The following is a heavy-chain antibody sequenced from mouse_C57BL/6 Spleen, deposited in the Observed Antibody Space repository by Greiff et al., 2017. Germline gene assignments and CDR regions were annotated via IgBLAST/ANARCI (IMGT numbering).Heavy chain of an antibody. CDR3: AMPYYYGSSYGGYFDV. CDR2: IHPSDSDT. J-gene: IGHJ1*03. D-gene: IGHD1-1*01. Sequence: QVQLQQPGAELVKPGASVKVSCKASGYTFTSYWMHWVKQRPGQGLEWIGRIHPSDSDTNYNQKFKGKATLTVDKSSSTAYMQLSSLTSEDSAVYYCAMPYYYGSSYGGYFDVWGTGTTVTVSS. CDR1: GYTFTSYW. V-gene: IGHV1-74*01.